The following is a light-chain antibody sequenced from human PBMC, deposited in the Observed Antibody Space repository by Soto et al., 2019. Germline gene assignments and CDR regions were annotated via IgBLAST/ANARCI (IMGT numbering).Light chain of an antibody. CDR3: QQYGSSPPRT. J-gene: IGKJ1*01. CDR2: GAS. CDR1: QSVSSY. Sequence: ENVLTQSPATLSLSPGERVTLSCRASQSVSSYLAWYQQKPGQAPRLLIYGASTRATDVPDRFSGSGSGADFTLSISRLEPEDFAVYYCQQYGSSPPRTFGQGTKADIK. V-gene: IGKV3-20*01.